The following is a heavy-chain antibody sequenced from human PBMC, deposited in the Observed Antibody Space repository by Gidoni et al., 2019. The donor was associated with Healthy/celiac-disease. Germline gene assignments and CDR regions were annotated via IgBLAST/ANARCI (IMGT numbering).Heavy chain of an antibody. V-gene: IGHV3-23*04. Sequence: EVQLVESGGGLVQPGGSLRLSCAASGFTFSSYAMSWVRQAPGKGLEWVSAISGSGGSTYYADSVKGRFTISRDNSKNTLYLQMNSLRAEDTAVYYCAKDSRIVATIGNIAVADPGYYFDYWGQGTLVTVSS. D-gene: IGHD5-12*01. CDR2: ISGSGGST. CDR1: GFTFSSYA. CDR3: AKDSRIVATIGNIAVADPGYYFDY. J-gene: IGHJ4*02.